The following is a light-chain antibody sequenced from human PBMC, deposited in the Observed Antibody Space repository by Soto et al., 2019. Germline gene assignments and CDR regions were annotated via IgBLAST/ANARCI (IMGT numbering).Light chain of an antibody. V-gene: IGKV3-11*01. J-gene: IGKJ4*01. Sequence: EIVLTQSPATLSLSPGESATLSCKATQSVSSYLAGYQQKPGQAPRLLIFDAYNRATGIPARFRGSGSVTDFTLATSSPEAEDCAVYYCEQRSNWPPVPFGGWTRVEIK. CDR2: DAY. CDR1: QSVSSY. CDR3: EQRSNWPPVP.